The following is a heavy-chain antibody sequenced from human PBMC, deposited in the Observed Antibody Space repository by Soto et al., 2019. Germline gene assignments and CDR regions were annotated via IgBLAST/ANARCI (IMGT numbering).Heavy chain of an antibody. CDR3: ARESEDLTSNFDY. CDR2: ISSTTNYI. CDR1: GFTFTGYI. J-gene: IGHJ4*02. Sequence: PGGSLRLSCAASGFTFTGYIMNWVRQAPGKGLEWVSSISSTTNYIYYGDSMKGRFTISRDNAKNSLYLEMNSLRAEDTAVYYCARESEDLTSNFDYCGQGTLVTVSS. V-gene: IGHV3-21*01.